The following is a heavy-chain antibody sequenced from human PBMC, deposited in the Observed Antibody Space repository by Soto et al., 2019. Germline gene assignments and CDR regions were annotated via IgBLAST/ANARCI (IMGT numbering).Heavy chain of an antibody. CDR1: GFTFSSYA. CDR3: ARDAPSVSAYCGGDCYNPPDY. Sequence: GGSLRLSCAASGFTFSSYAMHWVRQAPGKGLEWVAVISYDGSNKYYADSVKGRFTISRDNSKNTLYLQMNSLRAEDTAVYYCARDAPSVSAYCGGDCYNPPDYWGQGTLVTVSS. V-gene: IGHV3-30-3*01. CDR2: ISYDGSNK. D-gene: IGHD2-21*02. J-gene: IGHJ4*02.